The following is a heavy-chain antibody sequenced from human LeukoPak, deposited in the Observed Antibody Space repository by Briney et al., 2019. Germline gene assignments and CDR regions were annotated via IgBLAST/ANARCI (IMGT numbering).Heavy chain of an antibody. Sequence: PGGSLRLSCAASGFTFSSYWLSWVRQTPGKGLEWVANIKQDGNEKYYVDSGKGRYTIARDNAKNSTQRQMNSLREEDTAVYYCAREGTTVTTKTLHWYFDLWGRGTLVTVSS. V-gene: IGHV3-7*01. CDR2: IKQDGNEK. J-gene: IGHJ2*01. CDR1: GFTFSSYW. CDR3: AREGTTVTTKTLHWYFDL. D-gene: IGHD4-17*01.